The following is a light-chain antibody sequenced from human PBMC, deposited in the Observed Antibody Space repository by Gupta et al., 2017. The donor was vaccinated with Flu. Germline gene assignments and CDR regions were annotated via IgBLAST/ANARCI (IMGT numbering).Light chain of an antibody. Sequence: EIEMTQSPATLSVSPGERATLTCRASQSISSTLAWYPQKPGQAPRLLIHGASMRATGVPARFSASGSGTEFTLTISSLQSEDFAFYYCQQYTNWPTFGQGTKVEIK. V-gene: IGKV3-15*01. CDR2: GAS. CDR1: QSISST. CDR3: QQYTNWPT. J-gene: IGKJ1*01.